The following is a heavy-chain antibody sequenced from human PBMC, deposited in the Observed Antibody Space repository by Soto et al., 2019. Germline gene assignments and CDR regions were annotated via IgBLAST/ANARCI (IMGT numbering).Heavy chain of an antibody. V-gene: IGHV1-69*06. J-gene: IGHJ6*04. Sequence: QVQLVQSGADAKKPGSSVKVSCKTSGGTFSSYAISWVRQAPGQGLEWMGGIVPLFRTTNYAQKFQGRVTITADTSTYTVYMELSGLRSGDTTVYYCARGGYSSSWSKLLGRSGLDVGVEGTTVAVSS. D-gene: IGHD5-12*01. CDR2: IVPLFRTT. CDR3: ARGGYSSSWSKLLGRSGLDV. CDR1: GGTFSSYA.